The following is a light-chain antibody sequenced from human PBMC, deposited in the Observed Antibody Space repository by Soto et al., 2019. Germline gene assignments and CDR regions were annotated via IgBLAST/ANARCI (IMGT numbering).Light chain of an antibody. Sequence: MLTQSPVTLSLYPGERATISCRASQTISGNYSAWYQQKPGQAPRLLIYGASNRATGSPERFSASWSGTHFTLTISRLEPQYSAMYYCQQYVISVTFGQGTRLEIK. CDR3: QQYVISVT. J-gene: IGKJ5*01. CDR2: GAS. CDR1: QTISGNY. V-gene: IGKV3-20*01.